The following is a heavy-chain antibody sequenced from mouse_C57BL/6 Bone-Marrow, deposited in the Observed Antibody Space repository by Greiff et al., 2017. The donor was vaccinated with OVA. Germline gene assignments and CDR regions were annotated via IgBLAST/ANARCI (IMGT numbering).Heavy chain of an antibody. CDR2: LDPENGDT. D-gene: IGHD1-1*01. V-gene: IGHV14-4*01. J-gene: IGHJ4*01. CDR1: GFNIKDDY. Sequence: EVQLQQSGAELVRPGASVKLSCTASGFNIKDDYMHWVKQRPEQGLEWIGWLDPENGDTEYASKFQGKATITADTSSNTAYLQLSSLTSEDTAVYYCTTPAVVATGDYAMDYWGQGTSVTVSS. CDR3: TTPAVVATGDYAMDY.